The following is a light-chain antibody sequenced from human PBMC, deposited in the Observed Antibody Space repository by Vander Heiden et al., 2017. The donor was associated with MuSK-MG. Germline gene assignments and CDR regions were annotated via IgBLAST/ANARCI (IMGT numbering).Light chain of an antibody. Sequence: EIVLTQSPGTLSLSPGERATLSCRASQSVSSSYLAWYQQKPGQAPRLLIYGASSRATGIPDRFSGSGSGTDFTLTISRLEPEDFAVYYCQQYGSSPSQTFGKGTKVEIK. CDR2: GAS. CDR1: QSVSSSY. CDR3: QQYGSSPSQT. V-gene: IGKV3-20*01. J-gene: IGKJ1*01.